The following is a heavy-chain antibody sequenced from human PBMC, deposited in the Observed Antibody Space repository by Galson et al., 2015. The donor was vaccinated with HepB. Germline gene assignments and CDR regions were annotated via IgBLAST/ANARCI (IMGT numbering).Heavy chain of an antibody. CDR1: GFTFSSYG. Sequence: SLRLSCAASGFTFSSYGMHWVRQAPGKGLEWVAVISYDGSNKYYADSVKGRFTISRDNSKNTLYLQMNSLRAEDTAVYYCAKARYSSGWWMRGGYCDYWGQGTLVTVSS. D-gene: IGHD6-19*01. CDR3: AKARYSSGWWMRGGYCDY. CDR2: ISYDGSNK. J-gene: IGHJ4*02. V-gene: IGHV3-30*18.